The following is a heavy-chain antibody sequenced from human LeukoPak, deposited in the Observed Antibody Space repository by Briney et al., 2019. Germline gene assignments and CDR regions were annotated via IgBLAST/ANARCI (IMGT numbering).Heavy chain of an antibody. CDR3: AREGSVTTASFDY. D-gene: IGHD4-17*01. CDR2: IIPIFGTA. CDR1: GYTFASYY. J-gene: IGHJ4*02. Sequence: SVKVSCKASGYTFASYYMHWVRQAPGQGLEWMGGIIPIFGTANYAQKFQGRVTITADESTSTAYMELSSLRSEDTAVYYCAREGSVTTASFDYWGQGTLVTVSS. V-gene: IGHV1-69*13.